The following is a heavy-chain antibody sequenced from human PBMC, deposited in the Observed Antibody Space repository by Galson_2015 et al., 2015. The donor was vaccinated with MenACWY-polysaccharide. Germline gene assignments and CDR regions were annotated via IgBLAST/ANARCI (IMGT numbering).Heavy chain of an antibody. V-gene: IGHV3-74*01. J-gene: IGHJ5*02. CDR1: GFSITSHA. CDR3: ARAGAKYCRGGNCFFNWFDP. CDR2: TNGDGGAT. Sequence: SLRLSCAASGFSITSHAVNWVRQAPGKGLVWVSRTNGDGGATDYADSVKGRFTISRDNAKNTLYLQMNSLRAEDTAVYYCARAGAKYCRGGNCFFNWFDPWGQGTLVTVSS. D-gene: IGHD2-15*01.